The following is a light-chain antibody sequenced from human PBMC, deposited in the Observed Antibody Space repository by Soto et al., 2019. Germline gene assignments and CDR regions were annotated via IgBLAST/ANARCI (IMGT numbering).Light chain of an antibody. CDR3: CSYAGSFTWL. CDR2: GVN. Sequence: QSALTQPRSVSGSPGQSVTISCTGTSSNVGGYNYISWFQQHPGKAPKLMIYGVNERPSGVPDRFFGSKSHNTASLTISGLQDEDEADYYCCSYAGSFTWLFGGGTKLTVL. CDR1: SSNVGGYNY. J-gene: IGLJ2*01. V-gene: IGLV2-11*01.